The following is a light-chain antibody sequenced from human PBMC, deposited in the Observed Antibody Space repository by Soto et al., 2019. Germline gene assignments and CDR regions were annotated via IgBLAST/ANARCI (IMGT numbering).Light chain of an antibody. CDR2: DAY. V-gene: IGKV1-5*01. CDR3: QHYNSYSEA. J-gene: IGKJ1*01. Sequence: DIQMTQSPSILSASVGDRVTITCRASQSIRSWLAWYQQKPGKAPKLLIYDAYSLESGVPSRFRGRRSGTEFTLTISSLQPDDFETYYCQHYNSYSEAFGQGTKVDIK. CDR1: QSIRSW.